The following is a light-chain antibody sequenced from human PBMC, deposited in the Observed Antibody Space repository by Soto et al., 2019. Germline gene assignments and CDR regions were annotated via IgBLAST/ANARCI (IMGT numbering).Light chain of an antibody. CDR2: EVS. Sequence: QPASVSGSPGQSITISCTGTSSDVGGYNFVSWYQQHPGKAPKLMISEVSNRPSGVSDRFSGSKSGNTASLTISGLRADDAADYYCSSYTSRSTLVFGGGTKLTVL. J-gene: IGLJ2*01. V-gene: IGLV2-14*01. CDR3: SSYTSRSTLV. CDR1: SSDVGGYNF.